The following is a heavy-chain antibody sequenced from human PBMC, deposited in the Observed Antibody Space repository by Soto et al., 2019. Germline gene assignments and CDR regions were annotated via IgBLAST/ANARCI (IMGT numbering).Heavy chain of an antibody. D-gene: IGHD1-1*01. V-gene: IGHV1-69*13. J-gene: IGHJ4*02. CDR2: IIPIFGTA. Sequence: SVKVSCKASGGTFSSYAISWVRQAPGQGLEWMGGIIPIFGTANYAQKFQGRVTITADESTSTAYMELSSLRSEDTAVYYCARDRNWNDLGFGFDYWGQGTLVNVSS. CDR3: ARDRNWNDLGFGFDY. CDR1: GGTFSSYA.